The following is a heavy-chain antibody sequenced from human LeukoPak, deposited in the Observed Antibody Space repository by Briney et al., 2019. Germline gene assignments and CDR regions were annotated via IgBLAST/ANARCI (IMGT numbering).Heavy chain of an antibody. Sequence: GVSLRLSCAASGFTFSSYSMNWVRQAPGKGLEWVSSISSSSSYIYYADSVKGRFTISRDNTKNSLYLQMNSLRAEDTAVYYCARDRWVAAAGPPFDYWGQGTLVTVSS. J-gene: IGHJ4*02. CDR2: ISSSSSYI. V-gene: IGHV3-21*01. CDR1: GFTFSSYS. CDR3: ARDRWVAAAGPPFDY. D-gene: IGHD6-13*01.